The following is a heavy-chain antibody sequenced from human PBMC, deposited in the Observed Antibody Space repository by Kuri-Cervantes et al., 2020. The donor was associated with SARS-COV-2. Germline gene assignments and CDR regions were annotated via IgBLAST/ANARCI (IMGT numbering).Heavy chain of an antibody. D-gene: IGHD3-10*01. CDR2: MNPNSGNT. CDR1: GYTFTSYD. J-gene: IGHJ6*02. Sequence: ASVKVSCKASGYTFTSYDINWVRQATGQGLEWMGWMNPNSGNTGYAQKLQGRVTMTTDTSTSTAYMELRSLRSDDTAVYYCARAPVPYGSGGHSSAGHYYGMDVWGQGTTVTVSS. CDR3: ARAPVPYGSGGHSSAGHYYGMDV. V-gene: IGHV1-8*01.